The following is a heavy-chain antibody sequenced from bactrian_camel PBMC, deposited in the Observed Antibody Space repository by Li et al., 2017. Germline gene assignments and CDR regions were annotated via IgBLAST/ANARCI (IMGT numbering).Heavy chain of an antibody. D-gene: IGHD2*01. V-gene: IGHV3S53*01. CDR1: EHITSSHC. CDR2: MDGYGKI. CDR3: VADSWRCEWFDDYKN. J-gene: IGHJ4*01. Sequence: VQLVESGGGSVQAGGSLRLSCIASEHITSSHCMGWFRQAPGKERQGVATMDGYGKITYADSAKGRFTISKDNAKNTLYLQMDSLKPEDTSVYYCVADSWRCEWFDDYKNWGQGTHVTVS.